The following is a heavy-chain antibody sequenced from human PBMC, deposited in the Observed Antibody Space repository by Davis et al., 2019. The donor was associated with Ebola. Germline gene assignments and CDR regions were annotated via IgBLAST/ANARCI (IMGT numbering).Heavy chain of an antibody. V-gene: IGHV4-59*12. J-gene: IGHJ4*02. CDR3: ARLSDYDILFPDY. CDR1: GGSISSYY. CDR2: IYYSGST. D-gene: IGHD3-9*01. Sequence: SETLSLTCTVSGGSISSYYWSWIRQPPGKGLEWIGYIYYSGSTNYNPSLKSRVTISVDTSKNQFSLKLSSVTAADTAVYYCARLSDYDILFPDYWGQGTLVTVSS.